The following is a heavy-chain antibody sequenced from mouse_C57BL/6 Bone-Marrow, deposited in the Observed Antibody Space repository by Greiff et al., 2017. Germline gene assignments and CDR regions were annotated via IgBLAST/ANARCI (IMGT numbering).Heavy chain of an antibody. CDR2: IDPEGGET. CDR1: GFNIKDYY. V-gene: IGHV14-2*01. J-gene: IGHJ2*01. Sequence: EVKLMESGAELVKPGASVKLSCTASGFNIKDYYMHWVKQRTEQGLEWIGRIDPEGGETKYAPNFKGKATITADTSSNTDYLQLSSLTSEDTAVYYCASSPHYYGSPHFDYWGQGTTLTVSS. CDR3: ASSPHYYGSPHFDY. D-gene: IGHD1-1*01.